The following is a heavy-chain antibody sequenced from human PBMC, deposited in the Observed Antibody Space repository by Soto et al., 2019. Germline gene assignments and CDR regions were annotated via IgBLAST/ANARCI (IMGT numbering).Heavy chain of an antibody. CDR2: VHISGHS. J-gene: IGHJ5*01. V-gene: IGHV4-4*02. Sequence: PSETLSLTCTLSGGSVRAPDWWNWVRQSPDKGLEWIAEVHISGHSNYNPSLRSPVSVSIDSSKNQFYLNLNSVTAADTAIYYCARVRQGCSANNCYFDPWGQGTQVTVSS. D-gene: IGHD1-1*01. CDR3: ARVRQGCSANNCYFDP. CDR1: GGSVRAPDW.